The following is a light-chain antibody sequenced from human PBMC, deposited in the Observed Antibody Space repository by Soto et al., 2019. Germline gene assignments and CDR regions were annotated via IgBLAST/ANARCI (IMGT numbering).Light chain of an antibody. Sequence: QSVLTQPPSASGTPGQRVTISCSGSSSNIGSNTVDWYQQFPGTSPKLLIYSNNQRPSGVPDRFSGSKSGTSASLAISGLQSEDGADYYCAAWDDSLNGHVFGGGTKVTVL. J-gene: IGLJ2*01. CDR3: AAWDDSLNGHV. V-gene: IGLV1-44*01. CDR2: SNN. CDR1: SSNIGSNT.